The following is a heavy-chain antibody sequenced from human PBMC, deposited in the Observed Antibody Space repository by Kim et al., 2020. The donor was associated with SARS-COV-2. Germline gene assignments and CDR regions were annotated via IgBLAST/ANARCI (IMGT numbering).Heavy chain of an antibody. Sequence: SETLSLTCTVSGGSISSYYWSWIRQPPGKGLEWIGYIYYSGSTNYNSSLKSRVTISVDTSKNQFSLKLSSVTAADTAVYYCAKNVQVGSYYYVSGRFYYYGMDVWGQGTTVTVSS. CDR1: GGSISSYY. CDR2: IYYSGST. CDR3: AKNVQVGSYYYVSGRFYYYGMDV. D-gene: IGHD3-10*01. J-gene: IGHJ6*02. V-gene: IGHV4-59*08.